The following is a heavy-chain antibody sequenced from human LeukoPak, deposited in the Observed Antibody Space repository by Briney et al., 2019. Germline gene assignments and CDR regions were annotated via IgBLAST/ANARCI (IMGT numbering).Heavy chain of an antibody. V-gene: IGHV4-30-2*01. CDR3: AREDPQFCYFDY. CDR2: IYHSGST. CDR1: GGSISNGGYS. D-gene: IGHD3-3*01. Sequence: SETLSLTCAVSGGSISNGGYSWSWIRQPPGKGLEWIGYIYHSGSTYYNPSLKSRVSISVDRSKNQFSLKLSSVTAADTAVYYCAREDPQFCYFDYWGQGTLVTVSS. J-gene: IGHJ4*02.